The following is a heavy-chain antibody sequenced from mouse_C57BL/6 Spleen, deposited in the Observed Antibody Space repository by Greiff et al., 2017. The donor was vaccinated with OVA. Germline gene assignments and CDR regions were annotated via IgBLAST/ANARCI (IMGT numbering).Heavy chain of an antibody. CDR3: ARMGPLTGNWYFDV. J-gene: IGHJ1*03. CDR1: GYTFTSYW. D-gene: IGHD4-1*01. V-gene: IGHV1-61*01. Sequence: VQLQQPGAELVRPGSSVKLSCKASGYTFTSYWMDWVKQRPGQGLEWIGNIYPSDSETHYNQKFKDKATLTVDKSSSTAYMQLSSLTSEDSAVYYCARMGPLTGNWYFDVWGTGTTVTVSS. CDR2: IYPSDSET.